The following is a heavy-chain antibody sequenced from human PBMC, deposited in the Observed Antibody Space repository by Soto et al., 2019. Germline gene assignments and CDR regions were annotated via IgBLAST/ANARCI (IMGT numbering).Heavy chain of an antibody. CDR3: ARGLGPIAAAGDYYYGMDV. J-gene: IGHJ6*02. Sequence: GGSLRLSCAASGFTFSSYGMHWVRQAPGKGLEWVAVIWYDGSNKYYADSVKGRFTISRDNSKNTLYLQMNSLRAEDTAVYYCARGLGPIAAAGDYYYGMDVWGQGTTVTVSS. CDR1: GFTFSSYG. CDR2: IWYDGSNK. V-gene: IGHV3-33*01. D-gene: IGHD6-13*01.